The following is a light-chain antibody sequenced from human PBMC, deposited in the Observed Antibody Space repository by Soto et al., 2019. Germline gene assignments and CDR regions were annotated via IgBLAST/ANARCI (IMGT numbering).Light chain of an antibody. CDR2: RND. J-gene: IGLJ3*02. CDR1: RSNIGTNY. CDR3: AAWDDSLL. Sequence: QSVLTQPPSASGTPGQRVTIPCSGSRSNIGTNYVYWYQQLPGTAPKLLIYRNDQRPSGVPDRFSGSKSGTSASLAISGLRSEDEAVYFCAAWDDSLLFGGGTKVTVL. V-gene: IGLV1-47*01.